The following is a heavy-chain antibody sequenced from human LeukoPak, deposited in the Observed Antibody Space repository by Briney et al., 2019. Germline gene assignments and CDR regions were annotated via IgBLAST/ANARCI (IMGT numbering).Heavy chain of an antibody. Sequence: PSETLSLTCTVSGGSISSHYWSWIRQPPGKGLEWIGYIYYSGSTNYNPSLKSRVTISVDTSKNQFSLKLSSVTAADTAVYYCASLSSSWFMGAFDIWGQRTMVTVSS. V-gene: IGHV4-59*08. J-gene: IGHJ3*02. D-gene: IGHD6-13*01. CDR2: IYYSGST. CDR1: GGSISSHY. CDR3: ASLSSSWFMGAFDI.